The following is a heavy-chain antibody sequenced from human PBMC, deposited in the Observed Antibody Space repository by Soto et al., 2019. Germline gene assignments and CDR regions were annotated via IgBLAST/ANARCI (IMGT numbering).Heavy chain of an antibody. CDR1: GYTFSSYG. Sequence: QVHLVQSGGEVKKPGASVKVFCKTSGYTFSSYGVNWVRQAPGRGLEWMGWISPYNDYTNYAQKFQGRVRMTTDTSTKKAYMELRSLRSDDTAVYYCGRGGYYDSSGSRNYHYYGIDVWGQGTTVIVSS. CDR3: GRGGYYDSSGSRNYHYYGIDV. D-gene: IGHD3-22*01. CDR2: ISPYNDYT. J-gene: IGHJ6*01. V-gene: IGHV1-18*01.